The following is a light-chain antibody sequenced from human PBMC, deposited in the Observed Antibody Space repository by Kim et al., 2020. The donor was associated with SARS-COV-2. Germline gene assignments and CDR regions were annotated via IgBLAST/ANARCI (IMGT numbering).Light chain of an antibody. CDR2: DAS. CDR1: QSVSSY. CDR3: QQRSNWLT. J-gene: IGKJ4*01. V-gene: IGKV3-11*01. Sequence: LSVSPGERATLSGRASQSVSSYLAWYKQKPGQAPRLLIYDASNRATCIPARFSGSGSGTDFTLTISSLEPEDFAVYYCQQRSNWLTFGGGTKVDIK.